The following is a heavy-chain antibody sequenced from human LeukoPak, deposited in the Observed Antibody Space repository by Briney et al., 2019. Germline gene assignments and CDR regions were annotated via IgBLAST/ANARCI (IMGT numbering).Heavy chain of an antibody. Sequence: PSETLSLTCAVYGGSFSGYYWSWIRQPPGNGLEWIGEVNHSGSTNYNPSLKSRVTISVDTSKNQFSLKLSSVTAADTAVYYCARGRRYVVPAARYYYYYMDVWGKGTTVTVSS. V-gene: IGHV4-34*01. CDR1: GGSFSGYY. D-gene: IGHD2-2*01. CDR2: VNHSGST. J-gene: IGHJ6*03. CDR3: ARGRRYVVPAARYYYYYMDV.